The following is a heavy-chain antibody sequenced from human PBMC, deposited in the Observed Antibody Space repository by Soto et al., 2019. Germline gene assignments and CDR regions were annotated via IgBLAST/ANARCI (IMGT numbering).Heavy chain of an antibody. CDR3: VRGKEGDYVFDY. Sequence: EVQLLESGGGLVQPGGPLRLSCAASGFIFGTYAMSWVRQAPGKGLEWVSAVTDSGGSTYYAGSVKGRFTISRDNSKNTLYLQMNSLRAEDTAVYYCVRGKEGDYVFDYWGQGTLVTVSS. V-gene: IGHV3-23*01. CDR1: GFIFGTYA. D-gene: IGHD4-17*01. CDR2: VTDSGGST. J-gene: IGHJ4*02.